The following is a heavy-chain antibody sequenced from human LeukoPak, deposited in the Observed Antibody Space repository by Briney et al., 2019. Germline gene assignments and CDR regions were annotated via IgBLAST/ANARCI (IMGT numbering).Heavy chain of an antibody. J-gene: IGHJ4*02. V-gene: IGHV3-11*01. D-gene: IGHD1-26*01. CDR1: GFTFSDYF. CDR2: IGGSGDAI. Sequence: GGSLRLSCAASGFTFSDYFMNWIRQAPGKGLEWVSYIGGSGDAISYTDAVKGRFTISRDNAKNSLYLQMNSLRAEDTAVYYCARDRVGATTNFDYWGQGTLVTVSS. CDR3: ARDRVGATTNFDY.